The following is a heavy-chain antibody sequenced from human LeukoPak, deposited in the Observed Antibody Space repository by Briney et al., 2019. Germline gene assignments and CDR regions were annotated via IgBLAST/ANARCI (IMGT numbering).Heavy chain of an antibody. D-gene: IGHD3-16*01. CDR1: GGSISSSSYY. J-gene: IGHJ4*02. CDR2: IYYSGST. Sequence: SETLSLTCTVSGGSISSSSYYWGWIRQPPGKGLEWIGSIYYSGSTYYNPSLKSRVTISVDTSKNQFSLKLSSVTAADTAVYYCARGAGWLIDYWGQGILVTVSS. V-gene: IGHV4-39*07. CDR3: ARGAGWLIDY.